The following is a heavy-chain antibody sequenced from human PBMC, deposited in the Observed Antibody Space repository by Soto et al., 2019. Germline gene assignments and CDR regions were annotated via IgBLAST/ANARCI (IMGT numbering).Heavy chain of an antibody. Sequence: SETLSLTCTVSGGSISSYYWSWIRQPPGKGLEWIGYIYYSGSTNYNPSLKSRVTISVDTSKNQFSLKLSSVTAADTAVYSCARQYCSGDHCYYFDYWGQGTLVTVSS. V-gene: IGHV4-59*08. CDR1: GGSISSYY. D-gene: IGHD2-15*01. CDR2: IYYSGST. J-gene: IGHJ4*02. CDR3: ARQYCSGDHCYYFDY.